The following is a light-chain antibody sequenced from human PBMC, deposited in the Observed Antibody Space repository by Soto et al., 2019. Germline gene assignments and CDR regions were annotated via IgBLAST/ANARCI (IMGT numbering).Light chain of an antibody. Sequence: DIQMTQSPSTLSASVGDRVTITCRATQTISSWLAWYQQKPGKAPKLLIYKASTLESGVPSRFNGSGSGTECTLTISSLQPDDFATYYCQQYNSYGTFGQGNKVDI. V-gene: IGKV1-5*03. CDR2: KAS. CDR3: QQYNSYGT. J-gene: IGKJ1*01. CDR1: QTISSW.